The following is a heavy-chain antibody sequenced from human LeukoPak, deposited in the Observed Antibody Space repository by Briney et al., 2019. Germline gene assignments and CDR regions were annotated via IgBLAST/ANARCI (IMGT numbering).Heavy chain of an antibody. J-gene: IGHJ4*02. CDR3: AREDGQTGYFDY. Sequence: SVKVSCKASGGTFRSNAISWVRQAPGQGLEWMGGITPIFGTANYAQKFQGRVTITADESTSTAYMELSSLRSEDTAVYYCAREDGQTGYFDYWGQGTLVTVSS. CDR1: GGTFRSNA. D-gene: IGHD3-10*01. CDR2: ITPIFGTA. V-gene: IGHV1-69*13.